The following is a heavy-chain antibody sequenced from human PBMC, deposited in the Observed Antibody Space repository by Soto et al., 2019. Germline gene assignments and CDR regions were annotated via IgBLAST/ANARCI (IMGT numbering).Heavy chain of an antibody. Sequence: GGSLRLSCAASGFTFSKAIMNWVRQAPGKGLEWVGRIKKLSDGGKADYSSPVDGRFTISRDDSKSILYLQMNSLRADDTGIYYCATALRNKGTDYLFGLELWLQGTTPTASS. V-gene: IGHV3-15*01. CDR3: ATALRNKGTDYLFGLEL. CDR1: GFTFSKAI. D-gene: IGHD1-1*01. J-gene: IGHJ6*02. CDR2: IKKLSDGGKA.